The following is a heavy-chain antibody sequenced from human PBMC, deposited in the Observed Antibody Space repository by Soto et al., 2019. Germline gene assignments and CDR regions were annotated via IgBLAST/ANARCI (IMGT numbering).Heavy chain of an antibody. D-gene: IGHD5-18*01. Sequence: QVQLVQSGTEVKKPGASVKVSCKTSGYTFINYGISWVRQAPGQGPAWMGWISPYNDDTKYAQKFQGRVTMTTDTSTRTDYMEMRSLRSDDTAIYYWARDGFYAGSGSYSYGYSPPRDYAMGVWGQGTPVTVSS. CDR3: ARDGFYAGSGSYSYGYSPPRDYAMGV. J-gene: IGHJ6*02. V-gene: IGHV1-18*01. CDR2: ISPYNDDT. CDR1: GYTFINYG.